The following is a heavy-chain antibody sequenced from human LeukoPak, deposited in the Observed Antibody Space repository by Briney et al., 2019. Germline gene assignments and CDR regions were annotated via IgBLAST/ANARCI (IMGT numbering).Heavy chain of an antibody. J-gene: IGHJ5*02. D-gene: IGHD3-9*01. CDR3: ARSIPRYDILTGYYSGSFDP. CDR2: IYYSGST. V-gene: IGHV4-59*01. CDR1: GGSISSYY. Sequence: PSETLSLTCTVSGGSISSYYWSWIRQPPGKGLEWIGYIYYSGSTNYNPSLKSRVTISVDTSKNQFSLKLSSVTAADTAVYYCARSIPRYDILTGYYSGSFDPWGQGTLVTVSS.